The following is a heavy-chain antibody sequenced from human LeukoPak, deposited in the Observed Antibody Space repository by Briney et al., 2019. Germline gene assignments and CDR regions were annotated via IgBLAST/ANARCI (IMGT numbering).Heavy chain of an antibody. Sequence: GGSLRLSCAASLFTFSSYAMHWVRQAPGKGLEWVAVISYDVSNKYYADSVKGRFTISRDNTKNTLYLQMNSLRAEDTAVYYCARDLNGWWLLPKGAYYYYYGMDVWGQGTTVTVSS. CDR1: LFTFSSYA. D-gene: IGHD2-15*01. CDR2: ISYDVSNK. CDR3: ARDLNGWWLLPKGAYYYYYGMDV. V-gene: IGHV3-30-3*01. J-gene: IGHJ6*02.